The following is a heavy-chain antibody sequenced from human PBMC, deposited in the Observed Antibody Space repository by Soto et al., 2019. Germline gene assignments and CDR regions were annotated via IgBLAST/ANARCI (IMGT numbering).Heavy chain of an antibody. V-gene: IGHV4-34*01. J-gene: IGHJ4*02. CDR1: GGSFSGYY. D-gene: IGHD4-17*01. Sequence: TSETLSLTCAVYGGSFSGYYWSWIRQPPGKGLEWIGEINHSGSTNYNPSLKSRVTISVDTSKNQFSLKLSSVTAADTAVYYCARVKPYYGDVSVFDYWGQGTLVTVSS. CDR2: INHSGST. CDR3: ARVKPYYGDVSVFDY.